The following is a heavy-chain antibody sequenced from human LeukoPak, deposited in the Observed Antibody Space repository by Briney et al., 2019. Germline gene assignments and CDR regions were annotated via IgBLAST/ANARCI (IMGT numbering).Heavy chain of an antibody. V-gene: IGHV4-39*07. CDR2: MYFSGTT. Sequence: SETLSLTCTVSGGSISSSLYYWGWIRQPPGKGLEWIGSMYFSGTTYYNPSLKSRVTISIDTSKNQFSLNLRSVTAADTAVYFCARGGVSYSSGWYSVDYWGQGTLVTVSS. D-gene: IGHD6-19*01. CDR3: ARGGVSYSSGWYSVDY. J-gene: IGHJ4*02. CDR1: GGSISSSLYY.